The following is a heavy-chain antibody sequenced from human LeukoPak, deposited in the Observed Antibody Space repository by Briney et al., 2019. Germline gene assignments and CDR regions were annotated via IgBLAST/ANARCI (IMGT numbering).Heavy chain of an antibody. CDR2: IGSSASTR. J-gene: IGHJ4*02. D-gene: IGHD4-23*01. CDR3: ARSTTADYGANSDY. V-gene: IGHV3-11*04. Sequence: PGGSLRLSCAGSGSNFSDYYMTWIRQAPGKGLEWVSYIGSSASTRYYADSVKGRFTISRDNAKNSLYLQMNSLRAEDTAVYYCARSTTADYGANSDYWGQGTLVTVSS. CDR1: GSNFSDYY.